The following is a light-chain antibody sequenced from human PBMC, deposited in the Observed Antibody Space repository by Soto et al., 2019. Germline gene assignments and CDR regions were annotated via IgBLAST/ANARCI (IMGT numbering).Light chain of an antibody. V-gene: IGLV4-69*01. J-gene: IGLJ2*01. CDR2: LYNDGSH. Sequence: QSVLTQSPSASASLGASVNLTCTLSSGHSSYAIAWHQQQPEKGPRYLMKLYNDGSHSKGDGIPDRFSGSSSGAERYLTISSLQSEDEADYYCQTWGTGTVVFGGGTKLTVL. CDR1: SGHSSYA. CDR3: QTWGTGTVV.